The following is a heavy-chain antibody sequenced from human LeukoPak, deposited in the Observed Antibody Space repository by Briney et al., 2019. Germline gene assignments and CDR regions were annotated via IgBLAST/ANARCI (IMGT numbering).Heavy chain of an antibody. Sequence: GGSLRPSCAASGFTFSSYAMHWVRQAPGKGLEWVAVIAYDGSNEFYADPVKGRFTISRDSSKNTLYLQMNSLRAEDTAVYYCARDSYGMDVWGKGTTVTVSS. CDR2: IAYDGSNE. CDR3: ARDSYGMDV. J-gene: IGHJ6*04. CDR1: GFTFSSYA. V-gene: IGHV3-30*04.